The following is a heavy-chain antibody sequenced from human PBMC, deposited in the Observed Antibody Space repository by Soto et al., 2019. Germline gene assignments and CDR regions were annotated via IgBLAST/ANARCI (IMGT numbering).Heavy chain of an antibody. CDR1: GGSISSSSYY. V-gene: IGHV4-39*01. D-gene: IGHD5-12*01. CDR2: IYYSGST. J-gene: IGHJ6*03. CDR3: ARHADSGRTIVYYYYYMDV. Sequence: PSETLSLTCTVSGGSISSSSYYWGWIRQPPGKGLEWIGSIYYSGSTYYNPSLKSRVTISVDTSKNQFSLKLSSVTAADTAVYYCARHADSGRTIVYYYYYMDVWGKGTTVTVSS.